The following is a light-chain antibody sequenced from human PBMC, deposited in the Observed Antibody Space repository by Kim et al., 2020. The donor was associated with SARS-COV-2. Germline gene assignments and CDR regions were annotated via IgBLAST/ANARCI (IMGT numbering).Light chain of an antibody. V-gene: IGKV1-5*03. J-gene: IGKJ2*01. Sequence: SAYVGDRVTITCRARQSISSGLAWYQQKPGKAPKLLIYKASSLESGVPSRFSGSGSGTEFTLTISSLQPDDFATYYCQQYNSYAYTFGQGTKLEI. CDR2: KAS. CDR3: QQYNSYAYT. CDR1: QSISSG.